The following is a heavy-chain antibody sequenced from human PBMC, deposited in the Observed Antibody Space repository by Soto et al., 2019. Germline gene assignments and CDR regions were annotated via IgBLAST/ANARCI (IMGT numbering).Heavy chain of an antibody. V-gene: IGHV4-34*01. D-gene: IGHD3-3*01. Sequence: SETLSLTCAVYGGSFSGYYWSWIRQPPGKGLEWIGEINHSGSTNYNPSLKSRVTISVDTSKNQFSLKLSSVTAADTAVYYCASGITIFGVVISYYFDYWGQGTLFTVS. J-gene: IGHJ4*02. CDR3: ASGITIFGVVISYYFDY. CDR1: GGSFSGYY. CDR2: INHSGST.